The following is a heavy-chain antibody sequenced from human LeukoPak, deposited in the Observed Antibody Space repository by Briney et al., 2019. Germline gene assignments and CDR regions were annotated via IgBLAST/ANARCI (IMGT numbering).Heavy chain of an antibody. V-gene: IGHV4-39*01. J-gene: IGHJ5*02. D-gene: IGHD4-11*01. Sequence: SEILSLTCIVSGGSISSSSYYWDWIRQSPGKGLEWIGTIYYSGSTDYNPPLKSRVTMSVETSKNQFSLKLSSVTAADTAVYYCARNISTVANGARYNWFDPWGQGTLVTVSS. CDR3: ARNISTVANGARYNWFDP. CDR1: GGSISSSSYY. CDR2: IYYSGST.